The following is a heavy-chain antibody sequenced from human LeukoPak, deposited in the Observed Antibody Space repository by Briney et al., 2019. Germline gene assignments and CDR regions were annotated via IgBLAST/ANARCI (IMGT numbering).Heavy chain of an antibody. CDR1: GFTFSSYA. CDR3: ARGGYSYGVDY. D-gene: IGHD5-18*01. V-gene: IGHV3-23*01. J-gene: IGHJ4*02. Sequence: GGSLRLSCAASGFTFSSYAMSWVRQAPGKGLEGVSAISGSGGSTYYADSVKGRFTISRDNSKNTLYLQMNSLRAEDTAVYYCARGGYSYGVDYWGQGTLVTVSS. CDR2: ISGSGGST.